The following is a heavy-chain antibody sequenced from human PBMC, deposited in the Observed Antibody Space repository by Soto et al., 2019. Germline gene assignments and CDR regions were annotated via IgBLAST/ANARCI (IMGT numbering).Heavy chain of an antibody. CDR2: IYYSGST. CDR3: AREGRYYDFWSGYHHYYYMDV. CDR1: GGSISSYY. D-gene: IGHD3-3*01. V-gene: IGHV4-59*12. Sequence: PSETLSLTCTVSGGSISSYYWSWIRQPPGKGLEWIGYIYYSGSTNYNPSLKSRVTISVDTSKNQFSLKLSSVTAADTAVYYCAREGRYYDFWSGYHHYYYMDVWGEGTTVTVSS. J-gene: IGHJ6*03.